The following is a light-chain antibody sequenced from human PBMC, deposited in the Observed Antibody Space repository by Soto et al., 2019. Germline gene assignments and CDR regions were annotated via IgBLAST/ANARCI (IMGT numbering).Light chain of an antibody. CDR3: QQSYNTPLT. Sequence: DIQMTQSPSSLSASVGDRVTLTCRASQSISSYLNWYQQKPGKAPKLLIFAASSLQSGVPSRFSGSGSGTDFTLTISSLQPEDFATYFCQQSYNTPLTFGGGTNVQIK. CDR1: QSISSY. V-gene: IGKV1-39*01. J-gene: IGKJ4*01. CDR2: AAS.